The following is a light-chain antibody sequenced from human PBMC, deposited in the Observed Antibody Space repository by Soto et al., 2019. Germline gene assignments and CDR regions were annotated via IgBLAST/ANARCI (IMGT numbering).Light chain of an antibody. CDR3: QRYGTSPLT. Sequence: EIVLTQSPGTLSLSPGERATLSCRASQSVHSNYLAWYQQKPGQAPRLLIYGASSRATGIPDRFSGSGSGKDFTLTISRLEPEDFAVYYCQRYGTSPLTFGGGTKV. CDR2: GAS. CDR1: QSVHSNY. J-gene: IGKJ4*01. V-gene: IGKV3-20*01.